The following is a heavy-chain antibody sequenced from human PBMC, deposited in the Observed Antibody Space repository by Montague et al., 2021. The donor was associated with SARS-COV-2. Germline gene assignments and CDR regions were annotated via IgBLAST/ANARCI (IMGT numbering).Heavy chain of an antibody. Sequence: SETLSLTCTVSGGAISTSSFHWGWVRQSPGKGLEWIATIYFSGSAYYNPSLKSRVSISIDTSKNKFSLQLTSVTAADTAAYYCARHAPFSDNYRRYPFNFDFWGQGTLVTVSS. J-gene: IGHJ4*02. CDR1: GGAISTSSFH. D-gene: IGHD1-1*01. CDR3: ARHAPFSDNYRRYPFNFDF. V-gene: IGHV4-39*01. CDR2: IYFSGSA.